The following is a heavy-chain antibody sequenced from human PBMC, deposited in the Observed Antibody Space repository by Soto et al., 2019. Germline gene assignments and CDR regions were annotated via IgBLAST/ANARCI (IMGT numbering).Heavy chain of an antibody. Sequence: LRLSCAASGFTFSSYAMSWVRQAPGKGLEWVSAISAGGGNTYYRDSVKGRFTISRDNSKNTLYLQMNSLRAEDTAVYFCAQTAPSIHWFDPWGQGTLVTVSS. CDR2: ISAGGGNT. CDR3: AQTAPSIHWFDP. D-gene: IGHD5-18*01. V-gene: IGHV3-23*01. CDR1: GFTFSSYA. J-gene: IGHJ5*02.